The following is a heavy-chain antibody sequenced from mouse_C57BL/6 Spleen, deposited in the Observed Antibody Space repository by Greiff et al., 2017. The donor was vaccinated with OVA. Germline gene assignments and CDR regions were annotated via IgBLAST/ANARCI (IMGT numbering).Heavy chain of an antibody. CDR3: ARLPDYGDYSYAMDY. V-gene: IGHV1-81*01. Sequence: QVQLQQSGAELARPGASVKLSCKASGYTFTSYGISWVQQRTGQGLEWIGEIYPRSGNTYQNEKFKGKAILTADKSSSTAYMDLRSLTSEDSAVYFCARLPDYGDYSYAMDYWGQGTSVAVSS. CDR1: GYTFTSYG. J-gene: IGHJ4*01. CDR2: IYPRSGNT. D-gene: IGHD2-13*01.